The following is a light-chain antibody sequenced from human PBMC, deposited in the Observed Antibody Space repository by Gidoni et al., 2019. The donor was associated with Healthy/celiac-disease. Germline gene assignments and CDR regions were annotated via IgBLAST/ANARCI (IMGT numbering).Light chain of an antibody. J-gene: IGKJ4*01. V-gene: IGKV1-9*01. CDR2: AAS. Sequence: DIQLTQSPSFLSASVGDRVTITCRASQGISSSLAWYQQKPGKAPKLLIYAASTLQSGVTSRFRGSGSGTEFTLTISSLQTEDFATYYCQQLNSYPLTFXGXTKVEIK. CDR1: QGISSS. CDR3: QQLNSYPLT.